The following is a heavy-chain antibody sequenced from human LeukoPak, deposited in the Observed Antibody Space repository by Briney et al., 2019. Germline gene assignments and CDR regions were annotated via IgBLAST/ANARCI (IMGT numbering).Heavy chain of an antibody. CDR1: GRSISSYY. CDR3: ARVRGLWFGDFDY. V-gene: IGHV4-4*07. D-gene: IGHD3-10*01. J-gene: IGHJ4*02. Sequence: PSETLSLTCTVSGRSISSYYWSWIRQPAGKGLEWIGRIYTSGSTKYNPSLTSRVTMSVDTSKNQFSLKLSSVTAADTAVYYCARVRGLWFGDFDYWGQGTLVTVSS. CDR2: IYTSGST.